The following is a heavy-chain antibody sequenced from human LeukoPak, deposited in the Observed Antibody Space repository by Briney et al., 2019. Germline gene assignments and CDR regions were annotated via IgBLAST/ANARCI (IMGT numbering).Heavy chain of an antibody. CDR1: GGTFSSYA. V-gene: IGHV1-69*05. J-gene: IGHJ4*02. Sequence: ASVKVSCKASGGTFSSYAISWVRQAPGQALEWMGRIIPIFGTANYAQKFQGRVTITTDESTSTAYMELSSLRSEDTAVYYCARGRREYYYDSSGYYYPHWGQGTLVTVSS. CDR2: IIPIFGTA. D-gene: IGHD3-22*01. CDR3: ARGRREYYYDSSGYYYPH.